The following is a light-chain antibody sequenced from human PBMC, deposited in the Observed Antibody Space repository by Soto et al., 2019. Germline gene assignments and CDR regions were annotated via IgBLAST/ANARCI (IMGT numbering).Light chain of an antibody. CDR1: QSIRGW. J-gene: IGKJ2*01. CDR2: DAS. V-gene: IGKV1-5*01. Sequence: DIQMTQSPSTLSASVGDRVTITCRASQSIRGWLAWYQQKPGKAPKLLIYDASSLESGVPSRFSGSGFGTEFTLTISSLQPDDVATYDCQQYNSYSYTFGQGTKLEIK. CDR3: QQYNSYSYT.